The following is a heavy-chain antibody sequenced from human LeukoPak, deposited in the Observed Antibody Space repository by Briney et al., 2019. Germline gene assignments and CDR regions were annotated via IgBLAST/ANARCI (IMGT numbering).Heavy chain of an antibody. CDR2: IIPIFGTA. CDR3: ARDSGRNFHH. D-gene: IGHD3-10*01. CDR1: GGTFSSYD. Sequence: SVKVSCKASGGTFSSYDISWVRQAPGQGLEWMGGIIPIFGTATYAQEFQGRVTITADESTSTVYVELSSLRSEDTAVYYCARDSGRNFHHWGQGTLVTVSS. J-gene: IGHJ1*01. V-gene: IGHV1-69*13.